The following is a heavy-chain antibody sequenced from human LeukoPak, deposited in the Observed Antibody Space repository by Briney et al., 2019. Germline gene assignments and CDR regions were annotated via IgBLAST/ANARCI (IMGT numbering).Heavy chain of an antibody. J-gene: IGHJ2*01. CDR3: AHRGRGTMVRGVPLGWYFDL. CDR2: IYWDDDK. D-gene: IGHD3-10*01. Sequence: SGPTLVNPTQTLTLTCTFSGFSLSTSGVGVGWIRQPPGKALEWLALIYWDDDKRYSPSLKSRLTITKDTSKNQVVLTMTNMDPVDTATYYCAHRGRGTMVRGVPLGWYFDLWGRGTLVTVSS. CDR1: GFSLSTSGVG. V-gene: IGHV2-5*02.